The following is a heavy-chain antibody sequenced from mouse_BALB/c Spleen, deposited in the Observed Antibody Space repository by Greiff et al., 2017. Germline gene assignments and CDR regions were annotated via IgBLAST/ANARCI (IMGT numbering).Heavy chain of an antibody. J-gene: IGHJ2*01. CDR3: ARRGIYDY. V-gene: IGHV1-77*01. CDR1: GYTFTDYY. Sequence: VQLQQSGAELARPGASVKLSCKASGYTFTDYYINWVKQRTGQGLEWIGEIYPGSGNTYYNEKFKGKATLTADKSSSTAYMQLSSLTSEDSAVYFCARRGIYDYWGQGTTLTVSS. CDR2: IYPGSGNT.